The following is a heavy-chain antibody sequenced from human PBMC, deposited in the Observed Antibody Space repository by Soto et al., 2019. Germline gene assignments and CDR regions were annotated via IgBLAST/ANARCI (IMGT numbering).Heavy chain of an antibody. V-gene: IGHV4-31*03. Sequence: QVQLQESGPGLVQPSQTLSLTCTVSGGSISSGGYYWSWIRQHPGTGLEWIGHISYSGSTYSTTSLKSRVTISVDTSRTLFSLIVNSVTAADTAVFYCARGVLPWGQGTLVTVSS. CDR2: ISYSGST. CDR3: ARGVLP. J-gene: IGHJ5*01. CDR1: GGSISSGGYY.